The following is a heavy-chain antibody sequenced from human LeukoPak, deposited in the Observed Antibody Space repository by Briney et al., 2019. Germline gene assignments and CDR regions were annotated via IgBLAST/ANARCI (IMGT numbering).Heavy chain of an antibody. CDR1: GGSISSYY. Sequence: SETLSLTCTVSGGSISSYYWSWIRQPPGKGLEWIGYIYYSGSTNYNPSLKSRVTISVDTSKNQFSLKLSSVTAADTAVYYCARDRGLWFGEYHYWGQGTLVTVSS. V-gene: IGHV4-59*01. D-gene: IGHD3-10*01. CDR2: IYYSGST. CDR3: ARDRGLWFGEYHY. J-gene: IGHJ4*02.